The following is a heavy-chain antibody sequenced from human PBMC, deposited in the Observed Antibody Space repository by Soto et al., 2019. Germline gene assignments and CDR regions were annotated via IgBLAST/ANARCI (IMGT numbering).Heavy chain of an antibody. CDR2: TRNKANGYTT. D-gene: IGHD1-1*01. CDR3: ARGQLEPERRVLDY. Sequence: PGGALRLSCAASAFTFSTHYMDWVRRAPGAGLEWIGRTRNKANGYTTEYAASVKGRFTISRDDSTNSLYLQMNSLKTEDTAVYYCARGQLEPERRVLDYWGQGTLVTVSS. V-gene: IGHV3-72*01. CDR1: AFTFSTHY. J-gene: IGHJ4*02.